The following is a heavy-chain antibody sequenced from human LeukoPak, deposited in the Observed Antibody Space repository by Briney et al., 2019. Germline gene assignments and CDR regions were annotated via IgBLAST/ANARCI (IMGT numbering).Heavy chain of an antibody. J-gene: IGHJ2*01. D-gene: IGHD2-15*01. CDR2: ISSSSRFI. Sequence: GGSLRLSCAASGISFSNYSMNWVRQAPGKGLEWASLISSSSRFIYYGDSVKGRFTISRDNAKKSLYLQMNSLRAEDTAVYYCARAVYCSGGGCFWYFDLWGRGTLVTVSS. CDR3: ARAVYCSGGGCFWYFDL. CDR1: GISFSNYS. V-gene: IGHV3-21*01.